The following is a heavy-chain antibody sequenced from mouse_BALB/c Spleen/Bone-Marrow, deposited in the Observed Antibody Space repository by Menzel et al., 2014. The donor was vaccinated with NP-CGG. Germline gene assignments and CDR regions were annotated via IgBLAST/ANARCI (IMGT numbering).Heavy chain of an antibody. J-gene: IGHJ3*01. CDR3: TRDDGSPFAY. Sequence: QVQLQQSGAELVRPGASVKLSCKASGYTLTSYWINWVKQRPGQGLEWIGNIYPSDSYTNYNQKFKDKATLTVDKSSSTAYMQLSSPTSEDSAVYYCTRDDGSPFAYWGQGTLVTVSA. CDR2: IYPSDSYT. CDR1: GYTLTSYW. D-gene: IGHD2-3*01. V-gene: IGHV1-69*02.